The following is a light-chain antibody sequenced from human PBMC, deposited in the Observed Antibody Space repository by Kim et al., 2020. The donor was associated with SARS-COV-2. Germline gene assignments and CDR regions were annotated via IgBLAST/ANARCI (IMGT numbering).Light chain of an antibody. CDR2: GAS. CDR3: QQYNNWPSAWT. CDR1: QSVSSN. J-gene: IGKJ1*01. V-gene: IGKV3-15*01. Sequence: EIVMTQSPAPLSVSPGERATLSCRASQSVSSNLAWYQQKPGQAPRLLIYGASTRATGIPARFSGSGSGTEFTLTISSLQSEDFAVYYCQQYNNWPSAWTFGQGTKVDIK.